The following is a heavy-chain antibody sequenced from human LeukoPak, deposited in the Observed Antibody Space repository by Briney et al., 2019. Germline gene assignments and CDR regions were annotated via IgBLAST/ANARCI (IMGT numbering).Heavy chain of an antibody. CDR2: IDWDDDK. Sequence: SGPTLVNPTQTLTLTCTFSGFSLSTRGMRVSWIRQPPGKALEWLARIDWDDDKFYSTSLKTRLTVSKDTSKNQVVLTMTNMDPVDTATYYCARTNSGSYFDYWGQGTLVTVSS. J-gene: IGHJ4*02. D-gene: IGHD1-26*01. V-gene: IGHV2-70*04. CDR1: GFSLSTRGMR. CDR3: ARTNSGSYFDY.